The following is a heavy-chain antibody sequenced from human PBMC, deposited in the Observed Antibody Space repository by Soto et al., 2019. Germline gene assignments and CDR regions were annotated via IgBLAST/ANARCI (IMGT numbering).Heavy chain of an antibody. J-gene: IGHJ5*02. CDR3: AKLSCTSSTCYFPGWFDP. Sequence: SETLSLTCTVSGDSIRGGASFWSWIRQPPGKGLEWIANVYYSGSSYYNPSLKSRLTISVDTTKNQFSLQLKSMTAADTAVYYCAKLSCTSSTCYFPGWFDPWGQGTLVTVSS. V-gene: IGHV4-31*02. CDR2: VYYSGSS. D-gene: IGHD2-2*01. CDR1: GDSIRGGASF.